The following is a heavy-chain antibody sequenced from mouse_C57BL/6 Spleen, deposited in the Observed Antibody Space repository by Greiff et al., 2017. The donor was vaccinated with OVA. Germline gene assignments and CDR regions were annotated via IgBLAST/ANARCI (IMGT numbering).Heavy chain of an antibody. Sequence: QVQLQQSGAELVKPGASVKISCEASGYTFTDYYINWVKQRPGQGLEWIGKIGPGSGSTYYNEKFKGKATLTADKSSSTAYMQLSSLTSEDSAVYFCARYKVVAEDYAMDYWGQGTSVTVSS. J-gene: IGHJ4*01. CDR1: GYTFTDYY. CDR3: ARYKVVAEDYAMDY. CDR2: IGPGSGST. V-gene: IGHV1-77*01. D-gene: IGHD1-3*01.